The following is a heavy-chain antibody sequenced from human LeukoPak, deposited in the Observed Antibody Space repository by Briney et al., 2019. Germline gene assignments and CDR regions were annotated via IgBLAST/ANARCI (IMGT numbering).Heavy chain of an antibody. D-gene: IGHD2-15*01. CDR1: GGSLSSTSYY. Sequence: SGTLSLTCAVSGGSLSSTSYYWAWTRHPPGKGLECIGSIYHDGSTYSNPSLEGRVTISVDTSKNQFSLKLTSVTAADTAMYHCARGAHVGEPAAWGQGTLVTVSS. J-gene: IGHJ5*02. V-gene: IGHV4-39*01. CDR2: IYHDGST. CDR3: ARGAHVGEPAA.